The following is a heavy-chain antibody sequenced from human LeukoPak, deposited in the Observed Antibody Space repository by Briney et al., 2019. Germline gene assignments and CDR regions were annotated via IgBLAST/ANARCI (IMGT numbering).Heavy chain of an antibody. CDR1: GDSVSSNSAA. D-gene: IGHD3-16*01. CDR3: ARMSARRLGFDY. Sequence: SQTLSLTCAISGDSVSSNSAAWNWIRQSPSRGLEWLGRTYYRSKWYNDYAVSVKSRITINPDTSKNQSSLKLSSVTAANTAVYYCARMSARRLGFDYWGQGTLVTVSS. J-gene: IGHJ4*02. V-gene: IGHV6-1*01. CDR2: TYYRSKWYN.